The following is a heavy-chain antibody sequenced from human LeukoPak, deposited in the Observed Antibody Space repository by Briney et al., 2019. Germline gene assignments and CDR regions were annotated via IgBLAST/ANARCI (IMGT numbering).Heavy chain of an antibody. CDR1: GFSLSKYG. CDR3: ARDHRPEIQYYYMDV. D-gene: IGHD1-14*01. J-gene: IGHJ6*03. CDR2: LLYDGNTK. Sequence: PGGSLRLSCAASGFSLSKYGMHWVRQAPGKGLEWVAALLYDGNTKHYADSVKGRFNISRDISKNTFYLQMNSLTAEDTAVYYCARDHRPEIQYYYMDVWGKGTTVAVSS. V-gene: IGHV3-33*01.